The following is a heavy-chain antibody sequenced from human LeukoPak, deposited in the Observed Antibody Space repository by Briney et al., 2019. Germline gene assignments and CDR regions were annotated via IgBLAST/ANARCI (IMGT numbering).Heavy chain of an antibody. CDR2: IKQDGSQ. D-gene: IGHD4-17*01. V-gene: IGHV3-7*01. Sequence: GGSLRLSCAASGFTFSRHWMGWVRQAQGKGPEWVASIKQDGSQYYVDSVKGRFIISRDNAKNSLYLQMNSPRAEDTAVYSCARGPDYGDRLDFFDYWGQGTLVTVSS. CDR3: ARGPDYGDRLDFFDY. J-gene: IGHJ4*02. CDR1: GFTFSRHW.